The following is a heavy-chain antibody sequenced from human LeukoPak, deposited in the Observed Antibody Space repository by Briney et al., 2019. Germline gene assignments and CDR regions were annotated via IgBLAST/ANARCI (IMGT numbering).Heavy chain of an antibody. CDR2: IYYSGST. J-gene: IGHJ6*02. CDR1: GGSISSYY. Sequence: RPSETLSLTCTVSGGSISSYYWSWIRQPPGKGLEWIGYIYYSGSTNYNPSLKSRVTISVDTSKNQFSLKLSSVTAADTAVYYCARISRGVVVPAALSSPVRDVWGQGTTVTVSS. V-gene: IGHV4-59*12. D-gene: IGHD2-2*01. CDR3: ARISRGVVVPAALSSPVRDV.